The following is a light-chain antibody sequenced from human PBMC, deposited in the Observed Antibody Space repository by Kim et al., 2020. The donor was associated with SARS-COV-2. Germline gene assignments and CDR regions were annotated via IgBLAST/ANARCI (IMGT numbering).Light chain of an antibody. CDR1: SSNIGAGYD. CDR3: QSYDSSLSGWV. CDR2: GHS. J-gene: IGLJ3*02. Sequence: QSVLTQPPSVSGAPGQRVTISCTGSSSNIGAGYDVHWYQQLPGTAPKLLIYGHSNRPSGVPDRFSGSKSGTSASLAITGLQAEDEADYYCQSYDSSLSGWVLGGGTQLTVL. V-gene: IGLV1-40*01.